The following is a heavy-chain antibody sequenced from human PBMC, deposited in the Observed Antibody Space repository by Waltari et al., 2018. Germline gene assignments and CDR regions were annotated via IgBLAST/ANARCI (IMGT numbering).Heavy chain of an antibody. CDR3: ARSVEGAFDV. V-gene: IGHV3-48*01. CDR1: GFNLRVYS. Sequence: EVQLVESGGGLVQPGGSRRLSCAASGFNLRVYSMNWVRQAPGKGLEWVSYMTSDERTIYYADSVEGRFTISRDNAKGSVYLQMNSLRAEDTAVYYCARSVEGAFDVWGQGTMVTVSS. J-gene: IGHJ3*01. CDR2: MTSDERTI.